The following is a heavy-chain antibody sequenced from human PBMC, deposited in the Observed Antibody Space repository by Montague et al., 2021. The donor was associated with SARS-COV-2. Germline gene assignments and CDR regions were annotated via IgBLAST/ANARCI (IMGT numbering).Heavy chain of an antibody. CDR2: IYYSGST. J-gene: IGHJ6*02. CDR3: ARDKRELGLRSAPYYCYGLDV. D-gene: IGHD5/OR15-5a*01. V-gene: IGHV4-30-4*08. Sequence: TLSLTCTVSGGSISSGDYYWSWIRQPPGKGLEWIGYIYYSGSTYYNPSLKSRVTISVDTSKNQFSLKLSSVTAADTAVYYCARDKRELGLRSAPYYCYGLDVWGQGTTVTVSS. CDR1: GGSISSGDYY.